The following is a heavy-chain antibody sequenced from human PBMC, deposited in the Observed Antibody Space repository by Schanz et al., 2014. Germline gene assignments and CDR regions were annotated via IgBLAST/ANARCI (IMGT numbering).Heavy chain of an antibody. CDR1: GFTFSNYW. D-gene: IGHD1-1*01. CDR2: INGDGSRT. Sequence: EVQLVESGGGLVQPGGSLRLSCAASGFTFSNYWMHWVRQAPGKGLVWVSRINGDGSRTAYADSVKGRFTISRDNAKNTLYLQMNSLRAEDTAVYFCAKIERNEDWGQGTLVTVSS. CDR3: AKIERNED. V-gene: IGHV3-74*01. J-gene: IGHJ4*02.